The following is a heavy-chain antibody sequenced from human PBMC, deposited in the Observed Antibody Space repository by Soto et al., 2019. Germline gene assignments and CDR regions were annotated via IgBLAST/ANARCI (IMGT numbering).Heavy chain of an antibody. CDR3: VRGASLNFDY. Sequence: PGGSLRLSCAASVFTFDDYGMSWARQAPGKGLEWVSGVNWNGGSTGYADSVKGRFTISRDNAKNSLYLQMNSLRAEDTAFYYCVRGASLNFDYWGQGTLVTVSS. CDR1: VFTFDDYG. V-gene: IGHV3-20*04. J-gene: IGHJ4*02. D-gene: IGHD1-26*01. CDR2: VNWNGGST.